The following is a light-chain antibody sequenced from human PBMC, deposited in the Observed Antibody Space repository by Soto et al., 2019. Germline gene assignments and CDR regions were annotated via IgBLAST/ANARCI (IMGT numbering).Light chain of an antibody. Sequence: EIVLTQSPATLSLSPGERATLSCRASQSVGNSLAWYQQKPGQAPRILIWDVSNRATGIPARFSGSGSGTDFTLTISSLEPEDFVLYYCQQRGAWPLTFGGGTRVEIK. CDR3: QQRGAWPLT. J-gene: IGKJ4*01. CDR2: DVS. CDR1: QSVGNS. V-gene: IGKV3-11*01.